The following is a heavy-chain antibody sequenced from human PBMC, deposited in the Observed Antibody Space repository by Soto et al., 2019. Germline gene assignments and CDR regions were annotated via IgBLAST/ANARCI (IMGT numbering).Heavy chain of an antibody. V-gene: IGHV4-4*02. J-gene: IGHJ4*02. Sequence: QVQLQESGPGLVKPSGTLSLTCAVSGGSISSSNWWSWVRQPPGKGLEWIGEIFHSGSTNYNPSLKSRVTISVDKSKTQLSLNLISVTAADTAVYYCARESITMVRGIIIKSYYFDYWGQGTLVTVSS. CDR1: GGSISSSNW. CDR2: IFHSGST. D-gene: IGHD3-10*01. CDR3: ARESITMVRGIIIKSYYFDY.